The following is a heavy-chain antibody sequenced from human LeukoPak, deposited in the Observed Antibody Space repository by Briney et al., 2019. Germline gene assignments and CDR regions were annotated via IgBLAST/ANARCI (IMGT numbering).Heavy chain of an antibody. CDR1: GFSLSGYW. CDR2: NNGDGSTT. V-gene: IGHV3-74*01. J-gene: IGHJ4*02. D-gene: IGHD5-24*01. CDR3: ARVADGDKYGGRDY. Sequence: PGGSLRLSCVASGFSLSGYWMYWVRQAPGKGLMYISRNNGDGSTTNYADVVKGRFTMSRDNVKNTLYLQMNSLRVEDTAVYYCARVADGDKYGGRDYWGQGALVIVSS.